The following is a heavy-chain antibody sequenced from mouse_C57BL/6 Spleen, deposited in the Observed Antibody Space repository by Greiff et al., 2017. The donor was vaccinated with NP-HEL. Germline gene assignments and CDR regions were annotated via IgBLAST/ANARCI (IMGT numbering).Heavy chain of an antibody. J-gene: IGHJ2*01. CDR1: GYAFSSYW. CDR3: ARSGLDYYGSSYDFDY. Sequence: QVHVKQSGAELVKPGASVKISCKASGYAFSSYWMNWVKQRPGKGLEWIGQIYPGDGDTNYNGKFKGKATLTADKSSSTAYMQLSSLTSEDSAVYFCARSGLDYYGSSYDFDYWGQGTTLTVSS. CDR2: IYPGDGDT. V-gene: IGHV1-80*01. D-gene: IGHD1-1*01.